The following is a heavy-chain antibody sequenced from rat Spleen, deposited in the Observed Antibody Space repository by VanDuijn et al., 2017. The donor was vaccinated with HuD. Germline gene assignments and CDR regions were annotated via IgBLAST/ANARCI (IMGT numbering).Heavy chain of an antibody. CDR1: GFTSTSFP. V-gene: IGHV5-46*01. J-gene: IGHJ3*01. CDR2: ISYDGGST. D-gene: IGHD1-2*01. CDR3: TTIAAKGFFDY. Sequence: EVQLVESGGGLVQPGGSMKLSCAVSGFTSTSFPVAWVRQAPTKGLEWVASISYDGGSTYYRDSVKGRFTISRDNAKSSLYLQMDSLRSEDTATYYCTTIAAKGFFDYWGQGTLVTVSS.